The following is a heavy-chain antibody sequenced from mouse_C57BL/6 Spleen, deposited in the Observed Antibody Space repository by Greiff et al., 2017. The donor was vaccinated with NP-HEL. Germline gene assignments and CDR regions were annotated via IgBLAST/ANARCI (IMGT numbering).Heavy chain of an antibody. V-gene: IGHV5-16*01. CDR1: GFTFSDYY. CDR2: INYDGSST. CDR3: AREGYYYVSFDY. Sequence: EVHLVESEGGLVQPGSSMKLSCTASGFTFSDYYMAWVRQVPEKGLEWVANINYDGSSTYYLDSLKSRFIISRDNAKNILYLQMSSLKSEDTATYYCAREGYYYVSFDYWGQGTTLTVSS. J-gene: IGHJ2*01. D-gene: IGHD1-1*01.